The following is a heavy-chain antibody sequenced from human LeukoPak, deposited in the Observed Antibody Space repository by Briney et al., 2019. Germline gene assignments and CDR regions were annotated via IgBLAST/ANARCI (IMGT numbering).Heavy chain of an antibody. CDR2: MNPNSGNT. CDR3: ARVSSGWSFDAFDI. J-gene: IGHJ3*02. V-gene: IGHV1-8*02. Sequence: ASVKVSCKASGYTFTSYDINWVRQATGQGLEWMGWMNPNSGNTGYAQKFQGRVTMTRNTSTSTAYMELSSLRSEDTAVYYCARVSSGWSFDAFDIWGQGTMVTVSS. D-gene: IGHD6-19*01. CDR1: GYTFTSYD.